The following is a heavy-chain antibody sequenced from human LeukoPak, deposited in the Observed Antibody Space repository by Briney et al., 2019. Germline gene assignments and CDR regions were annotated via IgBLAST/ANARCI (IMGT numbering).Heavy chain of an antibody. D-gene: IGHD1-26*01. CDR1: GFTFTTYN. Sequence: GGSQRLSCAASGFTFTTYNMNWVRQAPGKGLEWVSFISSDSKIIYYADSVKGRFTVSRDNAKNSLYLQMNSLTDEDTAVYYCARNPAGIGDYWGQGTLVTVSS. CDR3: ARNPAGIGDY. J-gene: IGHJ4*02. CDR2: ISSDSKII. V-gene: IGHV3-48*02.